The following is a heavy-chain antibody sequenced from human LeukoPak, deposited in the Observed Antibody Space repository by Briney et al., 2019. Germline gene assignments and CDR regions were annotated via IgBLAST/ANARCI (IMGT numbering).Heavy chain of an antibody. D-gene: IGHD3-3*01. Sequence: SETLSLTCAVYGGSFSDYYWSWIRQPPGKGLEWIGEINHSGSTNYNPSLKSRVTISVDTSKNQFSLKLSSVTAADTAVYYCARRITIFGVVPFQYYFDYWGQGTLVTVSS. V-gene: IGHV4-34*01. CDR1: GGSFSDYY. CDR3: ARRITIFGVVPFQYYFDY. CDR2: INHSGST. J-gene: IGHJ4*02.